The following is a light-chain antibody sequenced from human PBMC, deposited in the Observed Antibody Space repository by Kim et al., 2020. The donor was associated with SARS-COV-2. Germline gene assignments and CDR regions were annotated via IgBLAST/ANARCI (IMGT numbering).Light chain of an antibody. V-gene: IGLV2-11*03. CDR2: DVN. Sequence: GHSFTSSCTGTSSDVGGYDYVSWYQQHPGKAPKLMIYDVNKRPSGVPDRFSASKSGNTASLTISGLRAEDEADYYCCSYAGTYTFVFGGGTQLTVL. CDR3: CSYAGTYTFV. CDR1: SSDVGGYDY. J-gene: IGLJ2*01.